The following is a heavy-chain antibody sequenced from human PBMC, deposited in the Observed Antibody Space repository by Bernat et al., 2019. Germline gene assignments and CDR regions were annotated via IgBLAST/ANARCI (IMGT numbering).Heavy chain of an antibody. CDR3: AGTTVTIATLRAYAFDI. J-gene: IGHJ3*02. CDR1: GGSISSGGYS. CDR2: IYHSGST. V-gene: IGHV4-30-2*01. D-gene: IGHD4-17*01. Sequence: QLQLQESGSGLVKPSQTLSLTCAVSGGSISSGGYSWSWIRQPPGKGLEWIGYIYHSGSTYYNPSLKSRVTIAVARSKNQFSLNLSSVTAADTAVYYCAGTTVTIATLRAYAFDIWGQGTMVTVSS.